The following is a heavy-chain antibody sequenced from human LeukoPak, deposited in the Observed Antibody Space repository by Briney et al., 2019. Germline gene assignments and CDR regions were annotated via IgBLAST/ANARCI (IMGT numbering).Heavy chain of an antibody. CDR2: IRSKAYGGTT. V-gene: IGHV3-49*03. J-gene: IGHJ4*02. D-gene: IGHD2-21*02. CDR1: GFTFGDYA. CDR3: TRDGAYCGGDCYSHRDY. Sequence: GGSLRLSCTASGFTFGDYAMSWFRQAPGKGLEWVGFIRSKAYGGTTEYAASVKGRFTISRDDSKSIAYLRMNSLKTEDTAVYYCTRDGAYCGGDCYSHRDYWGQGTLVTVSS.